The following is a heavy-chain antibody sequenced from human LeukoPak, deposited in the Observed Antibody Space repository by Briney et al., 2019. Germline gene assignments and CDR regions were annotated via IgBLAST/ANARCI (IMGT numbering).Heavy chain of an antibody. CDR3: ARVGCSSTSCSTNYGMDV. CDR1: GGSISSYY. Sequence: SETLSLTCTVSGGSISSYYWSWIRQPPGKGLEWSGHIYYSGSTNYNPSLKSRVTISVDTSKNQFSLKVSSVTAADTAVYYCARVGCSSTSCSTNYGMDVWGQGTTVTVSS. V-gene: IGHV4-59*12. D-gene: IGHD2-2*02. J-gene: IGHJ6*02. CDR2: IYYSGST.